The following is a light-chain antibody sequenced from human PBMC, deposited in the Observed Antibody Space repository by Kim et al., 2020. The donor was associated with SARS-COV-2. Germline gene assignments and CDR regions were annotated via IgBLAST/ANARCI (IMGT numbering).Light chain of an antibody. CDR1: SSDVGGYNY. CDR2: DVS. Sequence: QSTTISCTGTSSDVGGYNYVSWYQQHPGKAPKLMIYDVSNRPSGVSNRFSGSKSDNTASLTISGLQAEDEADYYCSSYTSSSTLVVFGGGTQLTVL. J-gene: IGLJ2*01. CDR3: SSYTSSSTLVV. V-gene: IGLV2-14*03.